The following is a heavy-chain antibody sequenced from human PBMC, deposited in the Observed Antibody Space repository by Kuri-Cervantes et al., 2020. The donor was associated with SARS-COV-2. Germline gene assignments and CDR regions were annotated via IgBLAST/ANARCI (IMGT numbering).Heavy chain of an antibody. Sequence: ASVKVSCKASGYTFTSYGISWVRQAPGQGLEWMGWISAYNGNTNYAQKFQGRVTITTDESTSTAYMELSSLRSEDTAVYYRARDMRGDCSSTSCYRDAFDIWGQGTMVTVSS. V-gene: IGHV1-18*01. CDR2: ISAYNGNT. CDR1: GYTFTSYG. D-gene: IGHD2-2*02. J-gene: IGHJ3*02. CDR3: ARDMRGDCSSTSCYRDAFDI.